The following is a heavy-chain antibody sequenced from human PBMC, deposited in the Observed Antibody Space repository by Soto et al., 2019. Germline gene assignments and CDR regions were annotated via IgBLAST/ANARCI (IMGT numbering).Heavy chain of an antibody. Sequence: GGSLRLSCAASGFTFSSYGMHWVRQAPGKGLEWVAVIWYDGSNKYYADSVKGRFTISRDNSKNTLYLQMNSLRAEDTAVYYCALGQLWLRSSLEYFAYCGQGTLVTVS. V-gene: IGHV3-33*01. CDR2: IWYDGSNK. D-gene: IGHD5-18*01. CDR1: GFTFSSYG. J-gene: IGHJ4*02. CDR3: ALGQLWLRSSLEYFAY.